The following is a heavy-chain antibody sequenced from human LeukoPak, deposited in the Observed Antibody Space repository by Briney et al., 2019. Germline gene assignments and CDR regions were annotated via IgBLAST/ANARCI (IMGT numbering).Heavy chain of an antibody. CDR1: GFTFSSYG. Sequence: GGSLRLSCAASGFTFSSYGMSWVRQAPGKGLEWVSAISGSGGSTYYADSVKGRFTISRDNSENTLYLQMNSLRAEDTAVYYCATLMGASIAAFDIWGQGTMVTVSS. CDR3: ATLMGASIAAFDI. J-gene: IGHJ3*02. V-gene: IGHV3-23*01. CDR2: ISGSGGST. D-gene: IGHD1-26*01.